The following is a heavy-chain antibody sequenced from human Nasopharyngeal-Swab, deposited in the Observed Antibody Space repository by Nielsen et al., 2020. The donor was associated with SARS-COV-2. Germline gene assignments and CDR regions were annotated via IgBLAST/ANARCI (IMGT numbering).Heavy chain of an antibody. V-gene: IGHV3-21*01. CDR2: ISSSSSYI. J-gene: IGHJ6*02. Sequence: GESLNTPCAASGFTFNNYNFNWVRQAQGKGLEWVSSISSSSSYIYYADSVKGRFTISRDNAKNSLYLQMNSLRAEDTAVYYCARDGLDYDFWSAYFMDVWGQGTTVTVSS. CDR1: GFTFNNYN. CDR3: ARDGLDYDFWSAYFMDV. D-gene: IGHD3-3*01.